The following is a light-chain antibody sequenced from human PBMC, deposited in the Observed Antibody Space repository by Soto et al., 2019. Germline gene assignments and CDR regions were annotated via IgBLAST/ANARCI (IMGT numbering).Light chain of an antibody. Sequence: AIRMTQSPSSLSASTGDRVTITCRASQGISSYLVWYQQKPGKAPKLLIYAASTLQSGVPSRFSGSGSGTDFTLTISCLQSEDFATYYCQQYYSYSYTFGQGTKLEIK. CDR3: QQYYSYSYT. V-gene: IGKV1-8*01. CDR1: QGISSY. J-gene: IGKJ2*01. CDR2: AAS.